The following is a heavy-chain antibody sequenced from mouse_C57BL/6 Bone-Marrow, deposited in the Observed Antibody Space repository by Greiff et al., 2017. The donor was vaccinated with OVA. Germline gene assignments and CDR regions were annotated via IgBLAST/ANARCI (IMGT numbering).Heavy chain of an antibody. V-gene: IGHV5-16*01. CDR3: ARDNPYYGSSYGFAY. D-gene: IGHD1-1*01. CDR2: INYDGSST. CDR1: GFTFSDYY. J-gene: IGHJ3*01. Sequence: EVQRVESEGGLVQPGSSMKLSCTASGFTFSDYYMAWVRQVPEKGLEWVANINYDGSSTYYLDSLKSRFIISRDNAKNILYLQMSSLKSEDTATYYCARDNPYYGSSYGFAYWGQGTLVTVSA.